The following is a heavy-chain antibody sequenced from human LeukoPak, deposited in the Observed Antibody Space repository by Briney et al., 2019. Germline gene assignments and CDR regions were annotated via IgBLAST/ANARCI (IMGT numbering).Heavy chain of an antibody. D-gene: IGHD3-22*01. Sequence: PSETLSLTCTVSGGSISSYYWSWIRQPAGKGLEWIGRIYTSGSTNYNPSLKSRVTMSVDTSKNQFSLKLSSVTAADTAVYYCARDRGSVGAYYYDKAHYYYMDVWGKGTTVTVSS. J-gene: IGHJ6*03. CDR3: ARDRGSVGAYYYDKAHYYYMDV. CDR1: GGSISSYY. V-gene: IGHV4-4*07. CDR2: IYTSGST.